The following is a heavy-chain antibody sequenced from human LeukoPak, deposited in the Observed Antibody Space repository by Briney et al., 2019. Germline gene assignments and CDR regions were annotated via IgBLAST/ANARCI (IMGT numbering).Heavy chain of an antibody. D-gene: IGHD6-19*01. CDR3: AGGPAPGIAVAGIYRRGDYYYGMDV. CDR2: INPSGGST. Sequence: GASMKVSCKASGYTFTSYYMHWVRQAPGQGLEWMGIINPSGGSTSYAQKFQGRVTMTRDTSTSTAYMELRSLRSDDTAVYYCAGGPAPGIAVAGIYRRGDYYYGMDVWGQGTTVTVSS. J-gene: IGHJ6*02. CDR1: GYTFTSYY. V-gene: IGHV1-46*01.